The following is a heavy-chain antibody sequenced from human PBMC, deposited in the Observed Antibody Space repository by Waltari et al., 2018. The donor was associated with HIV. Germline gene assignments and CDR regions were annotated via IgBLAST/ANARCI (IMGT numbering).Heavy chain of an antibody. Sequence: QVQLVQSGAEVKKPGASVKVSCKASGYTFTGYYMHWVRQAPGQGLEWMGWINPNSGGTNYAQKFQGRVTMTRETSISTAYMELSRLRCDDTAVYYCATALNSSSSAGSIDYWGQGTLVTVSS. CDR1: GYTFTGYY. J-gene: IGHJ4*02. CDR2: INPNSGGT. D-gene: IGHD6-6*01. CDR3: ATALNSSSSAGSIDY. V-gene: IGHV1-2*02.